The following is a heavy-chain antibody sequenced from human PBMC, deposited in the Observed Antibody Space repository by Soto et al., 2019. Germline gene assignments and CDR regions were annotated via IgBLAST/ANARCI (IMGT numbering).Heavy chain of an antibody. CDR1: GGTFSSYA. Sequence: QVQLVQSGAEVKTPGSSVKVSCKASGGTFSSYAISWVRQAPGQGLEWMGGIIPIFGTANYAQKFQGRVTITADESTSTAYMELSSLRSEDTAVYYCARDHGWGYYGSGSFIAVNWFDPWGQGTLVTVSS. CDR2: IIPIFGTA. J-gene: IGHJ5*02. CDR3: ARDHGWGYYGSGSFIAVNWFDP. D-gene: IGHD3-10*01. V-gene: IGHV1-69*01.